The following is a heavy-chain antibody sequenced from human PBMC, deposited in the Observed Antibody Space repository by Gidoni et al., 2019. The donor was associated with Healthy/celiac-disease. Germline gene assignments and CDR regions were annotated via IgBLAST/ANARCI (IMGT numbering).Heavy chain of an antibody. CDR2: INDGNGNT. CDR1: AFTLTSSA. V-gene: IGHV1-3*01. CDR3: ASGGECSSTSCYVGGWFDP. J-gene: IGHJ5*02. D-gene: IGHD2-2*01. Sequence: VLLVQSGAEVQKPGAAVEVFCNACAFTLTSSAMHWVRQDPGQRREGMGWINDGNGNTRYTQKFQGRVTITRDTSASTAYMELSSLRSEATAVYYCASGGECSSTSCYVGGWFDPWGQGTLVTVSS.